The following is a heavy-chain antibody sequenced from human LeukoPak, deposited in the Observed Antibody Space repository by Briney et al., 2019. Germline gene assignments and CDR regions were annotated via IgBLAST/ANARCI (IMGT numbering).Heavy chain of an antibody. CDR3: ARESRESCATFYI. J-gene: IGHJ3*02. CDR1: GFTFRTFS. Sequence: GGSLGLSCAVSGFTFRTFSMKCVGQARGKGWEWGSYISSSSSSIFYADSVKGRFTISRHNAKNSLYLQMNSLRGENTAVYYCARESRESCATFYISGQGKMVTVSS. V-gene: IGHV3-48*01. CDR2: ISSSSSSI.